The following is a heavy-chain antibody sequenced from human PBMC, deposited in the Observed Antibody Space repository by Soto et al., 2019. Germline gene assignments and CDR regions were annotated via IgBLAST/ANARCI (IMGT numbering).Heavy chain of an antibody. Sequence: EVQLVESGGGLVQPGGSLRLSCAASGFTFSSYEMNWVRQAPGKGLEWVSYISSSGSTIYYADSVKGRFTISRDNAKNSLYLQMNSLRAEDTAVYYCARGTVVVVAATNPGYYGMDVWGQGTTVTVSS. V-gene: IGHV3-48*03. D-gene: IGHD2-15*01. J-gene: IGHJ6*02. CDR1: GFTFSSYE. CDR3: ARGTVVVVAATNPGYYGMDV. CDR2: ISSSGSTI.